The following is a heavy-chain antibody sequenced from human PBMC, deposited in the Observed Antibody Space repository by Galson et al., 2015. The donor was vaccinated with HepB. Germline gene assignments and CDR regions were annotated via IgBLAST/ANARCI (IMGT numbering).Heavy chain of an antibody. CDR3: ARSEPYSSSPFDY. Sequence: SLRLSCAASGFTFSNYGMHWVRQSPGKGLEWVALIWYDGSNKYYADSVKGRFTISRDNSKNTLYLQMNSLRAEDTAVYYCARSEPYSSSPFDYWGRGTLVTVSS. CDR2: IWYDGSNK. CDR1: GFTFSNYG. V-gene: IGHV3-33*01. J-gene: IGHJ4*02. D-gene: IGHD6-6*01.